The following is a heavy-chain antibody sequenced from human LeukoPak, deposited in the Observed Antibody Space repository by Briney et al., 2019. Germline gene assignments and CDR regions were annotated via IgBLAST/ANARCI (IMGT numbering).Heavy chain of an antibody. J-gene: IGHJ6*03. CDR3: ARAGAARPYYYYYMDV. CDR1: GGTFSSYA. V-gene: IGHV1-69*05. D-gene: IGHD6-6*01. Sequence: SVKVSCKASGGTFSSYAISWVRQAPGQGLEWMGGIIPIFGTANYAQKFQGRVTITTDGSTSTAYMELSSLRSEDTAVYYCARAGAARPYYYYYMDVWGKGTTVTVSS. CDR2: IIPIFGTA.